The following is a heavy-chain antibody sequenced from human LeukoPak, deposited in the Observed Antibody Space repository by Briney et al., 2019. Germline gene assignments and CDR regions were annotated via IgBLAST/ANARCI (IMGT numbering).Heavy chain of an antibody. CDR3: ARDPEGSSWYGGFDY. J-gene: IGHJ4*02. CDR1: GGSFSGYY. V-gene: IGHV4-59*01. D-gene: IGHD6-13*01. Sequence: SETLSLTCAVYGGSFSGYYWSWVRQPPGKGLEWIGYIYYGGSTNYNPSLKSRVTISVDTSKNQFSLKLSSVTAADTAVYYCARDPEGSSWYGGFDYWGQGTLVTVSS. CDR2: IYYGGST.